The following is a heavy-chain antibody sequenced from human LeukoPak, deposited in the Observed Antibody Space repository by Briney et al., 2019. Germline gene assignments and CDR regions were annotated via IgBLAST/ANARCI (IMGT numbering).Heavy chain of an antibody. D-gene: IGHD1-7*01. V-gene: IGHV4-34*01. Sequence: SETLSLTCAVYGGSFSGYYWSWIRQPPGKGLEWIGEIDHSGSTNYNPSLKSRVTISVDTSKNQFSLKLSSVTAADTAVYYCAITTGTTGYFDYWGQGTLVTVSS. J-gene: IGHJ4*02. CDR2: IDHSGST. CDR1: GGSFSGYY. CDR3: AITTGTTGYFDY.